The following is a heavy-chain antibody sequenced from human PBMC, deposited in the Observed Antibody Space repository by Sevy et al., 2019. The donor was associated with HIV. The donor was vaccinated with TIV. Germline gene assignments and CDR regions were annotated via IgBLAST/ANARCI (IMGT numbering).Heavy chain of an antibody. CDR2: ISSSSSYI. CDR1: GFTFSSYS. Sequence: GGSLRLSCAASGFTFSSYSMNCVRQAPGKGLEWVSSISSSSSYIYYAYSVKGRFTISRDNAKNSLYLQMNSLRAEDTAVYYCARGPYYYDSSGYYSYDAFDIWGQGTMVTVSS. V-gene: IGHV3-21*01. J-gene: IGHJ3*02. D-gene: IGHD3-22*01. CDR3: ARGPYYYDSSGYYSYDAFDI.